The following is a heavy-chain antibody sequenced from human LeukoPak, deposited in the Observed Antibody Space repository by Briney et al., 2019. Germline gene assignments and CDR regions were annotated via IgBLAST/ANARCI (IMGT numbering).Heavy chain of an antibody. J-gene: IGHJ4*02. D-gene: IGHD5-18*01. CDR2: ISSSSSTI. CDR3: ARHPTAMVWKSVYGYYFDY. V-gene: IGHV3-48*01. CDR1: GFTFSSYW. Sequence: PGGSLRLSCATSGFTFSSYWMSWVRQAPGKGLERVSYISSSSSTIYYADSVKGRFTISRDNAKNSLYLQMNSLRAEDTAVYYCARHPTAMVWKSVYGYYFDYWGQGTLVTVSS.